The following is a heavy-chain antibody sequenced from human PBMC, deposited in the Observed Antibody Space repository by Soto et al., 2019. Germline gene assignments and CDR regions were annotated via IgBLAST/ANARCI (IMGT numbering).Heavy chain of an antibody. J-gene: IGHJ6*02. CDR1: GFTFSNYA. CDR2: VSGSGGST. CDR3: AKEGYHYYGMDV. Sequence: GGSLRLSCAASGFTFSNYAMSWVRQAPGKGLEWVSGVSGSGGSTYYADSVKGRFTISKDNSKNTLYLQMNSLRAEDTAVYYCAKEGYHYYGMDVWGQGTTVTVSS. V-gene: IGHV3-23*01.